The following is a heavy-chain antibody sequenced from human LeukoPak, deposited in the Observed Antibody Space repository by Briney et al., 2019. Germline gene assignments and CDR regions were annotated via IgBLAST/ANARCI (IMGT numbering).Heavy chain of an antibody. J-gene: IGHJ4*02. CDR3: ATWGLRLGALDY. V-gene: IGHV3-23*01. CDR1: GFIFKNYA. CDR2: ITSSGGST. D-gene: IGHD5-12*01. Sequence: GGSLRLSCAASGFIFKNYAMNWVRQAPGKGLEWVSAITSSGGSTYYADSVKGRFTISRDNSKNTLYLQMNSLRAEDTAVYYCATWGLRLGALDYWGQGTLVTVSS.